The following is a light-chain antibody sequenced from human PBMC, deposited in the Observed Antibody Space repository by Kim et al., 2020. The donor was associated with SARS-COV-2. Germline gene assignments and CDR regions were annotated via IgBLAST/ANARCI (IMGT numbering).Light chain of an antibody. J-gene: IGKJ1*01. V-gene: IGKV3-20*01. CDR3: QQYGTSPRA. CDR1: QTVSSSY. Sequence: SPGERATLSCRASQTVSSSYVAWYQQRPGQAPRPLIFGSSSRATGVPDRFSGSGSGTDFTLTISRLEPEDFAVYYCQQYGTSPRAFGQGTKVDIK. CDR2: GSS.